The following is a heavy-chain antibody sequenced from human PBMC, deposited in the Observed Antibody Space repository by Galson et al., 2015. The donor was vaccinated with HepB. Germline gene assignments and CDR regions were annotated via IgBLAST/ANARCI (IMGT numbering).Heavy chain of an antibody. J-gene: IGHJ6*02. Sequence: SLRLSCAASGFTFSSYSMNWVRQAPGKGLEWVSSISSSSSYIYYADSVKGRFTISRDNAKNSLYLQMNSLRAEDTAVYYCASQGGRDGYNYKYYYYGMDVWGQGTTVTVSS. D-gene: IGHD5-24*01. V-gene: IGHV3-21*01. CDR1: GFTFSSYS. CDR2: ISSSSSYI. CDR3: ASQGGRDGYNYKYYYYGMDV.